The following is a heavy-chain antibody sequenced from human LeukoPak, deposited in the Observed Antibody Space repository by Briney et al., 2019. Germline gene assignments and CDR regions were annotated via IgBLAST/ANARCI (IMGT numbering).Heavy chain of an antibody. J-gene: IGHJ4*02. CDR2: ISSSSSYI. V-gene: IGHV3-21*01. CDR3: ARAEMTTRLGY. D-gene: IGHD5-24*01. CDR1: GFTFSSYS. Sequence: GGSLRLSCAASGFTFSSYSMNWVRQAPGKGLEWVSSISSSSSYIYYAHSVKGRFTISRDNAKNSLYLQMNSLRAEDTAVYYCARAEMTTRLGYWGQGTLVTVSS.